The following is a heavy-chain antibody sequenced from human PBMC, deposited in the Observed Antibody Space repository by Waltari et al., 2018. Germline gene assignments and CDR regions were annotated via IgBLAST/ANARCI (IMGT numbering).Heavy chain of an antibody. CDR1: GYMFRNFG. CDR2: ISPYKGHT. D-gene: IGHD3-10*02. CDR3: ARDRRDDNNSVRWLDP. V-gene: IGHV1-18*01. Sequence: QIQLVQSGGEVKKPGASVKVSCKASGYMFRNFGIFWVRQAPGQGLESMGLISPYKGHTNHAQTFQGRLNLTTDTSASTAYMELSSLTSDDTAVYYCARDRRDDNNSVRWLDPWGQGTLVTVSS. J-gene: IGHJ5*02.